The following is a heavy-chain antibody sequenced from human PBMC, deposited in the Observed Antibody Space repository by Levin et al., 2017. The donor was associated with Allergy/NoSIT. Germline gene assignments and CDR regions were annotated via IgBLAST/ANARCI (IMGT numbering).Heavy chain of an antibody. CDR2: ISYDGSNK. J-gene: IGHJ4*02. CDR1: GFTFSSYG. V-gene: IGHV3-30*18. D-gene: IGHD2-2*01. Sequence: GGSLRLSCAASGFTFSSYGMHWVRQAPGKGLEWVAVISYDGSNKYYADSVKGRFTISRDNSKSTLYLQMNSLRAEDTAVYYCAKDSLGRYCSSTSCYNVDIVASYIDYWGQGTLVTVSS. CDR3: AKDSLGRYCSSTSCYNVDIVASYIDY.